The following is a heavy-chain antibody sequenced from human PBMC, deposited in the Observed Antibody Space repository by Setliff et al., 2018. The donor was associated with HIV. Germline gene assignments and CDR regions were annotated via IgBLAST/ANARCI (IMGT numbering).Heavy chain of an antibody. CDR1: GGSVNSGTYY. Sequence: SETLSLTCTVSGGSVNSGTYYWSWIRQPAGKGLEWIGYINYSGRTNYNPSLKSRATLSADPSKNQFSLKLSSVTAADTAVYYCARQRGGRVTIFGVSGGWFDPWGQGTLVTVSS. CDR3: ARQRGGRVTIFGVSGGWFDP. D-gene: IGHD3-3*01. CDR2: INYSGRT. V-gene: IGHV4-61*10. J-gene: IGHJ5*02.